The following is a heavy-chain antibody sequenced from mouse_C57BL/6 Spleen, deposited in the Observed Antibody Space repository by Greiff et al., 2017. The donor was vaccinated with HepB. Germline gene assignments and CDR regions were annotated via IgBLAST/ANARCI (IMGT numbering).Heavy chain of an antibody. CDR1: GFSLSTFGMG. V-gene: IGHV8-8*01. Sequence: QVTLKVSGPGILQPSQTLSLTCSFSGFSLSTFGMGVGWIRQPSGKGLEWLAHIWWDDDKYYNPALKSRLTISKDTSKNQVFLKIANVDTAATATYYCARIYYYGSSYYYAMDYWGQGTSVTVSS. D-gene: IGHD1-1*01. CDR2: IWWDDDK. CDR3: ARIYYYGSSYYYAMDY. J-gene: IGHJ4*01.